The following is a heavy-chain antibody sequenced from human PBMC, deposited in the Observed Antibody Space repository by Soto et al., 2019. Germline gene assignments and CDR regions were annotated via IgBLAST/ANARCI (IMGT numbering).Heavy chain of an antibody. Sequence: EVRLLESGGGLVQPGGSLRLSCAASGFTFDHYAMTWVRQAPGTALEWVSSISHTGDRTYYADSVKGRFAISRDNAEKTLYLQMDSLRAEDTAVYYCARRLLDFFDLRFFYFMGVWGKGTTVIGFS. J-gene: IGHJ6*03. CDR1: GFTFDHYA. CDR2: ISHTGDRT. V-gene: IGHV3-23*01. D-gene: IGHD3-3*01. CDR3: ARRLLDFFDLRFFYFMGV.